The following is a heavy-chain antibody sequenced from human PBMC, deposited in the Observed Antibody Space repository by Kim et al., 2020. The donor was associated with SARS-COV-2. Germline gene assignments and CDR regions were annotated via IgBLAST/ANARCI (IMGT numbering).Heavy chain of an antibody. J-gene: IGHJ4*02. V-gene: IGHV4-34*01. CDR1: GGSFSGYY. CDR2: INHSGST. Sequence: SETLSLTCAVYGGSFSGYYWSWIRQPPGKGLEWIGEINHSGSTNYNPSLKSRVTISVDTSKNQFSLKLSSVTAADTAVYYCARDSSSPFYPPEYWGQGTLVTVSS. D-gene: IGHD6-6*01. CDR3: ARDSSSPFYPPEY.